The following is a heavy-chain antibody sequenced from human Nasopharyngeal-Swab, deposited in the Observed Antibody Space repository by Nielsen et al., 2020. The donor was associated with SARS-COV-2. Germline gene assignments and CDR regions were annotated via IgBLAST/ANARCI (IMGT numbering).Heavy chain of an antibody. J-gene: IGHJ6*02. D-gene: IGHD6-6*01. CDR2: IYYSGST. CDR3: ARDQRIAARRLYYYYGMDV. V-gene: IGHV4-39*07. CDR1: GGSISSSSYY. Sequence: SETLSLTCTVSGGSISSSSYYWGWIRQPPGKGLEWIGSIYYSGSTYYNPSLKSRVTISVDTSKNQFSLKLSSVTAADTAVYYCARDQRIAARRLYYYYGMDVWGQGTTVTVSS.